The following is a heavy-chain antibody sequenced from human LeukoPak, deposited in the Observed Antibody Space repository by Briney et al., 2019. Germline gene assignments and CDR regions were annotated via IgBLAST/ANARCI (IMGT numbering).Heavy chain of an antibody. J-gene: IGHJ4*02. CDR2: IYYSGST. V-gene: IGHV4-39*07. CDR1: GGSISSSSYY. CDR3: ARGGWSLDY. D-gene: IGHD6-19*01. Sequence: SETLSLTCTVSGGSISSSSYYWGWLRQPPGKGLEWIGSIYYSGSTYYNPSLKSRVTISVDTSKNHFSLKLTSVTAADTAVYYCARGGWSLDYWGQGTLVTVSS.